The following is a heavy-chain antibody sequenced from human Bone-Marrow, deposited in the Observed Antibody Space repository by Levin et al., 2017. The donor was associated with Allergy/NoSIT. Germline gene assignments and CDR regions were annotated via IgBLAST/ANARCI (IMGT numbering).Heavy chain of an antibody. J-gene: IGHJ4*02. CDR1: GFEFSFYA. CDR3: ARERNEFPRSAFDY. CDR2: MSYDGSKI. D-gene: IGHD1-1*01. Sequence: HPGGSLRLSCVASGFEFSFYAMHWVRQAPGKGLEWVALMSYDGSKIHYGDSVKGRFTISRDNPTNTVFLQMDSLRREDTAMYYCARERNEFPRSAFDYWGQGALVTVSS. V-gene: IGHV3-30*07.